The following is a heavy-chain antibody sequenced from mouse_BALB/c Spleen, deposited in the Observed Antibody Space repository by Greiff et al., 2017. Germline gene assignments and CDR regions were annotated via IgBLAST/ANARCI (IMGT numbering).Heavy chain of an antibody. CDR3: AYYYGSSSLYFDV. J-gene: IGHJ1*01. Sequence: EVQLQQSGAELVRPGALVKLSCKASGFNIKDYYMHWVKQRPEQGLEWIGWIDPENGNTIYDPKFQGKASITADTSSNTAYLQLSSLTSENTAVYYCAYYYGSSSLYFDVWGAGTTVTVSS. CDR2: IDPENGNT. CDR1: GFNIKDYY. D-gene: IGHD1-1*01. V-gene: IGHV14-1*02.